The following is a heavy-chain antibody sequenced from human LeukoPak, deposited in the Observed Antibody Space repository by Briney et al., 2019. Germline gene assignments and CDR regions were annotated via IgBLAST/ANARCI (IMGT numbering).Heavy chain of an antibody. V-gene: IGHV1-46*01. J-gene: IGHJ6*03. CDR2: INPSGGST. CDR1: GYTFTSYY. Sequence: ASVKVSCKASGYTFTSYYMHWVRQAPGQGLEWMGIINPSGGSTSYAQKFQGRVTMTRDMSTSTVYMELSSLRSEDTAVYYCARVGYDFWSGYSDYYYMDVWGKGTTVTVSS. CDR3: ARVGYDFWSGYSDYYYMDV. D-gene: IGHD3-3*01.